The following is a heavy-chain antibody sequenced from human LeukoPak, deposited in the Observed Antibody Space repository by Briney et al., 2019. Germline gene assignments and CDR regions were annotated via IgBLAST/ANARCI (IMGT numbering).Heavy chain of an antibody. Sequence: GGSLRLSCAASGFTFSRYDMHWVRQPTGKGLEWVSAIDTSGDTYYPGSVKGRFTVSRDNSMNTLYLEMNSLRVEDSAVYFCAKYGNTWYPGSHWGQGALVIVSS. CDR2: IDTSGDT. V-gene: IGHV3-13*01. CDR1: GFTFSRYD. J-gene: IGHJ4*02. CDR3: AKYGNTWYPGSH. D-gene: IGHD6-13*01.